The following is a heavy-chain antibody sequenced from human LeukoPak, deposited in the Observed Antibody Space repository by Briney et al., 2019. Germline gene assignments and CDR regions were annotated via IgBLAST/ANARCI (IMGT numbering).Heavy chain of an antibody. D-gene: IGHD6-13*01. CDR1: GFTFSSYG. Sequence: PGGSLRLSWAASGFTFSSYGMHWVRQAPGKGLEWVAVIWYGGSNKYYADSVKGRFTISRDNSKNTLYLQMNSLRAEDTAVYYCARGVVAPAGNGAFDIWGQGTMVTVSS. CDR3: ARGVVAPAGNGAFDI. J-gene: IGHJ3*02. V-gene: IGHV3-33*08. CDR2: IWYGGSNK.